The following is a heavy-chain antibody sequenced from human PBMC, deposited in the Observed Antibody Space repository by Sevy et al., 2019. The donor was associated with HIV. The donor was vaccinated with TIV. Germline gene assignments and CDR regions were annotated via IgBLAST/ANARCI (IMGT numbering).Heavy chain of an antibody. J-gene: IGHJ5*02. Sequence: TLSLTCAVYGESFSGYYWSWIRQPPGKGLEWIGEINHSGSTNYNPSLKSRVTISVDTSKNQFSLKLSSVTAADTAVYYCARGGLVVATNWFDPWGQGTLVTVSS. CDR3: ARGGLVVATNWFDP. V-gene: IGHV4-34*01. D-gene: IGHD3-22*01. CDR2: INHSGST. CDR1: GESFSGYY.